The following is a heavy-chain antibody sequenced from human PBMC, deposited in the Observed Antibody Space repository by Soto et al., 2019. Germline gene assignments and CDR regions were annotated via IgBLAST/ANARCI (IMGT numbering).Heavy chain of an antibody. V-gene: IGHV1-18*01. CDR3: ARVADYYDSSGYQGYYYGMDV. CDR1: GYTSTSHG. D-gene: IGHD3-22*01. J-gene: IGHJ6*02. CDR2: ISAYNGNT. Sequence: QVQLLQSGAEVKKPGASVKVSCKASGYTSTSHGISWVRQAPGQGLEWMGWISAYNGNTNYAQKLQDIVTMTTDTSTSTAYMELRSLRSDDTAVYYCARVADYYDSSGYQGYYYGMDVWGQGTTVTVSS.